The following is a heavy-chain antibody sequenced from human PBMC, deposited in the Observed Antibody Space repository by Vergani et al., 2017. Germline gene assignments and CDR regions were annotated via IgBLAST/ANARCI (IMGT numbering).Heavy chain of an antibody. J-gene: IGHJ6*02. CDR1: GFTFSSYG. D-gene: IGHD6-13*01. CDR3: ARALAAAAHYYYGMDV. Sequence: EVQLVESGGGLVQPGRSLRLSCAASGFTFSSYGMHWVRQAPGKGLEWVSSISSSSSYIYYADSVKGRFTISRDNAKNSLYLQMNSLRAEDTAVYYCARALAAAAHYYYGMDVWGQGTTVTVSS. V-gene: IGHV3-21*01. CDR2: ISSSSSYI.